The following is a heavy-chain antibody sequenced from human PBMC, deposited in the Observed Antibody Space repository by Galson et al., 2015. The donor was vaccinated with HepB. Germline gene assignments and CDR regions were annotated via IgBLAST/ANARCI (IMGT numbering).Heavy chain of an antibody. CDR1: GFTFSSYG. Sequence: SLRLSCAASGFTFSSYGMHWVRQAPGKGLEWVAVISYDGSNKYYADSVKGRFTISRDNSKNTLYLQMNSLRAEDTAVYYCAKDRQAQGVIGFFDYWGQGTLVTVSS. CDR2: ISYDGSNK. D-gene: IGHD3-10*01. J-gene: IGHJ4*02. V-gene: IGHV3-30*18. CDR3: AKDRQAQGVIGFFDY.